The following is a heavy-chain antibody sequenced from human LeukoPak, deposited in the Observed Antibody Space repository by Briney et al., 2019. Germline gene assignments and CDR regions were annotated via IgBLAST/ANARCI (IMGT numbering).Heavy chain of an antibody. CDR3: ARASALAGDY. D-gene: IGHD6-19*01. Sequence: PSETLSLTCTVSGGSISSSSYYWGWIRQPPGKGLEWIGSIYYSGSTYYNPSLKSRVTISVDTSKNQFSLKLSSVTAADTAVYYCARASALAGDYWGQGTLVTVSS. V-gene: IGHV4-39*01. CDR1: GGSISSSSYY. J-gene: IGHJ4*02. CDR2: IYYSGST.